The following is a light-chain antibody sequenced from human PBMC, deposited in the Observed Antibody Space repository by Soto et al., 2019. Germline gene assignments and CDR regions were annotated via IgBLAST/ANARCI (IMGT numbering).Light chain of an antibody. CDR2: DAS. V-gene: IGKV1-33*01. Sequence: DFQMTQSPSSLSAYIGDRVTITCQASQDIRQYLNWYQQKPGKAPKLLIYDASRLETGVPSRFSGSRSGTAFTFTVTSLQPEDIATYYCQVYDYISAGFTFGPGTKVDLK. CDR1: QDIRQY. J-gene: IGKJ3*01. CDR3: QVYDYISAGFT.